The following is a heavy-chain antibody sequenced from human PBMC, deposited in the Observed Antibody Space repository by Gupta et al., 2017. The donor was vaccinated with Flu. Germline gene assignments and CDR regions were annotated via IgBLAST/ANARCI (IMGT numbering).Heavy chain of an antibody. CDR2: IIPIFGTA. D-gene: IGHD2-15*01. CDR3: ATPSPVSAISGYYYYYMDV. V-gene: IGHV1-69*01. Sequence: QVQLVQSGAEVKKPGSSVKVSCKASGGTFSSYAISWVRQAPGQGLEWMGGIIPIFGTANYAQKFQGRVTITADESTSTAYMELSSLRSEDTAVYYCATPSPVSAISGYYYYYMDVWGKGTTVTVSS. J-gene: IGHJ6*03. CDR1: GGTFSSYA.